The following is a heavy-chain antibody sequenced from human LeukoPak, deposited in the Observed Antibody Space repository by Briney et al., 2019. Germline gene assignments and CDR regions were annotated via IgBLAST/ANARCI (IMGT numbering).Heavy chain of an antibody. CDR1: GGSISSYY. CDR2: IFYSGST. V-gene: IGHV4-59*01. Sequence: SETLPLTCTVSGGSISSYYWSWIRQPPGKGLEWIGHIFYSGSTNYNPSLKSRVTISVDTSKNQFSLKLSSVPAADTAVYYCARGVEMATILVGLWGQGTLVTVSS. J-gene: IGHJ4*02. D-gene: IGHD5-24*01. CDR3: ARGVEMATILVGL.